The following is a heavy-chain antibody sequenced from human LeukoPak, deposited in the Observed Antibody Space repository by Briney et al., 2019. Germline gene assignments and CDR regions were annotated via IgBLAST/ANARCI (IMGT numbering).Heavy chain of an antibody. Sequence: NTAQTLSLTCTVSGGSMCSGGYLWSSIRRHPGKGVEGFGYLFYSWRTDYNPSLKSRVTISVDTSKHQCSLMLTAVTAADTAVYYCARDNHDYGGNSQFFQHWGQGTLVTVSS. CDR2: LFYSWRT. J-gene: IGHJ1*01. CDR1: GGSMCSGGYL. CDR3: ARDNHDYGGNSQFFQH. D-gene: IGHD4-23*01. V-gene: IGHV4-31*03.